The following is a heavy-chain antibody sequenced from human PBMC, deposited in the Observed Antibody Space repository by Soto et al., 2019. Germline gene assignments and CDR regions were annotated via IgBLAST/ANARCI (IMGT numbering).Heavy chain of an antibody. CDR1: GFTFSNYR. V-gene: IGHV3-74*01. CDR2: LDSEGGNT. CDR3: ATDRCGGINAEMIINESHIGV. J-gene: IGHJ6*03. Sequence: EVQLVESGGALVQPGGSLRLSCEASGFTFSNYRMYWVRQAPGKGLVWVSRLDSEGGNTLYADSVKGRFTISRDNARNTQYLHMDSLRGEDTAVDYWATDRCGGINAEMIINESHIGVWGKGTTVTVSS. D-gene: IGHD2-21*01.